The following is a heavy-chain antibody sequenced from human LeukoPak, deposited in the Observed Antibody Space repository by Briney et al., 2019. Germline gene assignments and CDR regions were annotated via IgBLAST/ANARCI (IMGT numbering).Heavy chain of an antibody. CDR1: GFTFNSYW. D-gene: IGHD6-13*01. CDR3: ARNTSRWFAMDF. Sequence: PGGSLRLSCAASGFTFNSYWMRWVRQAPGQGLEWVATIKEDGSEKYYVDSVKGRFTISRDNAKSSLYLQMNSLRAEDTAVYYCARNTSRWFAMDFWGQGTTVTVSS. J-gene: IGHJ6*02. CDR2: IKEDGSEK. V-gene: IGHV3-7*02.